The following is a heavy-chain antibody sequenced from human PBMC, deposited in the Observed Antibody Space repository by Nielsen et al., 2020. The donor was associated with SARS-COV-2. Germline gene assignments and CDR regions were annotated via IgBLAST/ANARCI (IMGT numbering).Heavy chain of an antibody. D-gene: IGHD2-2*01. Sequence: SETLSPTCAVSGGSVSSNDWWTWVRPSPGPGLEWLGEVSHSGSINYNPSLKSRVTLSMDKSKRQFSLRLTSVSAADTAVYFCARGDLVVVPSPILGLGPFFYYFYLGVWGKGTTVIVSS. CDR2: VSHSGSI. CDR1: GGSVSSNDW. CDR3: ARGDLVVVPSPILGLGPFFYYFYLGV. J-gene: IGHJ6*03. V-gene: IGHV4-4*02.